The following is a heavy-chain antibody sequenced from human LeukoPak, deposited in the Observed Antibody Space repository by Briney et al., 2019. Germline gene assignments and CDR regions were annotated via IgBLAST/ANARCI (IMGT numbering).Heavy chain of an antibody. CDR3: AKDGPYGSGSYYEAYYFDY. CDR1: GFTFSPYN. CDR2: ITSGSSYI. V-gene: IGHV3-21*01. Sequence: PGGSLRLSCAASGFTFSPYNMNWVRQAPGQGLEWVSSITSGSSYIYYADSVKGRFTISRDNSKNTLYLQMNSLRAEDTAVYYCAKDGPYGSGSYYEAYYFDYWGQGTLVTVSS. J-gene: IGHJ4*02. D-gene: IGHD3-10*01.